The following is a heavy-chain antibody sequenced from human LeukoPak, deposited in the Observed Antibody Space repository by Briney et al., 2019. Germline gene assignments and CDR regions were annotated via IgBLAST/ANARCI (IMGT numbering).Heavy chain of an antibody. J-gene: IGHJ4*02. V-gene: IGHV4-4*02. Sequence: SETLSLTCTVSGDSINSLDLWSWVRQPPGKGLEWIGEMYLSGTTHSNPSVKSRVTISIDKSKNQFFLNLSSVTAADTAVYYCAGLVGRYSSGLYYYYFDYWGQGTLVTVSS. CDR3: AGLVGRYSSGLYYYYFDY. CDR2: MYLSGTT. D-gene: IGHD3-22*01. CDR1: GDSINSLDL.